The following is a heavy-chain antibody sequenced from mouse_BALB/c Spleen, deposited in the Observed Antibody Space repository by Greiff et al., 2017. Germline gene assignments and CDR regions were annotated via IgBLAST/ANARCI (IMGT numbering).Heavy chain of an antibody. Sequence: EVQLQESGPGLVKPSQSLSLTCSVTGYSFTSGYYWNWIRQFPGNKLEWMGYISYDGSNNYNPSLKNRISITRDTSKNQFFLKLNSVTTEDTATYYCARAYYGSRYWYFDVWGAGTTVTVSS. D-gene: IGHD1-1*01. V-gene: IGHV3-6*02. J-gene: IGHJ1*01. CDR1: GYSFTSGYY. CDR3: ARAYYGSRYWYFDV. CDR2: ISYDGSN.